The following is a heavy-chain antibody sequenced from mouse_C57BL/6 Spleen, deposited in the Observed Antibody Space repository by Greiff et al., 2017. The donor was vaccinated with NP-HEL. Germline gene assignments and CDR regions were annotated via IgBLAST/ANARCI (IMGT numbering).Heavy chain of an antibody. V-gene: IGHV1-82*01. CDR1: GYAFSSSW. D-gene: IGHD4-1*01. Sequence: QVQLQQSGPELVKPGASVKISCKASGYAFSSSWMNWVKQRPGKGLEWIGRIYPGDGDTNYNGKFKGKATLTADKSSSTAYMQLSSLTSEDSAVYFCARYWDEGFDYWGQGTTLTVSS. CDR2: IYPGDGDT. J-gene: IGHJ2*01. CDR3: ARYWDEGFDY.